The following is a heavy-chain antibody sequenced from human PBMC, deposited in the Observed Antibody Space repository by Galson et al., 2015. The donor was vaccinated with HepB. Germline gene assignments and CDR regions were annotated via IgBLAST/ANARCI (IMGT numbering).Heavy chain of an antibody. Sequence: SLRLSCAASGFTFSDFAMSWVRQAPGKGLEWVATITFAGGLLTFYADSVKGRFSISRDNSRDPLSLQMNGLSAEDTAVYYCAKAVPSGYQFGSWGQGTLVTVSS. J-gene: IGHJ5*02. D-gene: IGHD3-22*01. CDR3: AKAVPSGYQFGS. CDR1: GFTFSDFA. V-gene: IGHV3-23*01. CDR2: ITFAGGLLT.